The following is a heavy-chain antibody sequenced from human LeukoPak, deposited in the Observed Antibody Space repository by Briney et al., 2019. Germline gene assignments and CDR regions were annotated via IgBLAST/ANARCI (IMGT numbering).Heavy chain of an antibody. CDR1: GFTLSSYS. D-gene: IGHD2/OR15-2a*01. V-gene: IGHV3-21*01. Sequence: KPGGALRLSRAASGFTLSSYSMNRVRPAPGEGLGWGSSIYSSSSYIYYADSVKGRFTISRDNAKNSLYLQMNSLRAEDTAVYYCARAGHYLLISSPGYMDVWGKGTTVTISS. CDR3: ARAGHYLLISSPGYMDV. CDR2: IYSSSSYI. J-gene: IGHJ6*03.